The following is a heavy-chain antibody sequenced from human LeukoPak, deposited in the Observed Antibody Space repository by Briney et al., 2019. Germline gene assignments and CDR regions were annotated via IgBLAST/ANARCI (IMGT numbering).Heavy chain of an antibody. CDR3: ARSWDTAMVSYFDY. J-gene: IGHJ4*02. D-gene: IGHD5-18*01. CDR1: GGTFSSYA. Sequence: SVKVSCKASGGTFSSYAISWVRQAPGQGLEWMGGIIPIFGTANYAQKFQGRVTITAGESTSTAYMELSSLRSEDTAVYYCARSWDTAMVSYFDYWGQGTLVTVSS. CDR2: IIPIFGTA. V-gene: IGHV1-69*13.